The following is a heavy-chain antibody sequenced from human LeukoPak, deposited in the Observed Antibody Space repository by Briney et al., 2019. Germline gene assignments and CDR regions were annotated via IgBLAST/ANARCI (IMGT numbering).Heavy chain of an antibody. D-gene: IGHD3-10*01. CDR3: ARGTPLPKVLLWFGELEADHNNWFDP. CDR1: GYTFTSYG. J-gene: IGHJ5*02. V-gene: IGHV1-18*01. Sequence: GASVKVSCKASGYTFTSYGITWLRQAPGQGLEWMGWVSSYNGNTNHAQKLQGRVTMTTDTSTSTAYMELRSLRSDDTAVYYCARGTPLPKVLLWFGELEADHNNWFDPWGQGTLVTVSS. CDR2: VSSYNGNT.